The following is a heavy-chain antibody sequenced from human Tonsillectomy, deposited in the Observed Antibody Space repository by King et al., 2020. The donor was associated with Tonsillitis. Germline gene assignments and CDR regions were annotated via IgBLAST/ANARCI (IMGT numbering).Heavy chain of an antibody. Sequence: VQLVESGGGLVQPGGSLRLSCAASGFTFSSYAMNWVRQAPGKGLEWVSAISGSGGSTYYADSVKGRFTISRDNSKNTLYLQMNSLRAEDTAVYYCAKDPYYYDSSGYHWIVYYFDYWGQGTLVTVSS. CDR2: ISGSGGST. CDR3: AKDPYYYDSSGYHWIVYYFDY. D-gene: IGHD3-22*01. CDR1: GFTFSSYA. V-gene: IGHV3-23*04. J-gene: IGHJ4*02.